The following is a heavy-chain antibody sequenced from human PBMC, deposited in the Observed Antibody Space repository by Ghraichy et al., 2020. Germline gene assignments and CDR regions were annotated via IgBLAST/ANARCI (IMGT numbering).Heavy chain of an antibody. V-gene: IGHV4-59*01. D-gene: IGHD3-10*01. CDR1: GGSISSYY. J-gene: IGHJ3*02. CDR2: IYYSGST. CDR3: ARPKFGSGRYAFDI. Sequence: SETLSLTCTVSGGSISSYYWSWIRQPPGKGLEWIGYIYYSGSTNYNPSLESRVTMSVDTSKSQFSLKLSSVTAADTAVYYCARPKFGSGRYAFDIWGQGTMVTVSS.